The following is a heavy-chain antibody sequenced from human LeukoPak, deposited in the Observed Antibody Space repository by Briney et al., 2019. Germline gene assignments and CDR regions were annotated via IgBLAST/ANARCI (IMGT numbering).Heavy chain of an antibody. CDR2: INQDGSEQ. D-gene: IGHD5-24*01. J-gene: IGHJ4*02. V-gene: IGHV3-7*01. CDR3: ARYRLVWLPVPAFDY. Sequence: GGSLRLSCAASGVTFSSYWMTWVRQAPGKGLEWVASINQDGSEQYYVDSVKGRFTISRDNAKNSLYLQMSSLRADDTAVYYCARYRLVWLPVPAFDYWGQGTLVTVSS. CDR1: GVTFSSYW.